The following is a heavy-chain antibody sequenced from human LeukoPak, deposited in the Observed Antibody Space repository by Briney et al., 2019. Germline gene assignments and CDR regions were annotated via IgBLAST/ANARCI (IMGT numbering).Heavy chain of an antibody. CDR3: ARDMGIVPNAFDI. CDR2: ISGTGGST. D-gene: IGHD1-26*01. Sequence: PGGSLRLSCAASGFTFSTYAMTWVRQAPGKGLEWVSLISGTGGSTYYADSVKGRFTISRDNAKNSLYLQMNSLRAEDTAVYYCARDMGIVPNAFDIWGQGTMVTVSS. J-gene: IGHJ3*02. CDR1: GFTFSTYA. V-gene: IGHV3-23*01.